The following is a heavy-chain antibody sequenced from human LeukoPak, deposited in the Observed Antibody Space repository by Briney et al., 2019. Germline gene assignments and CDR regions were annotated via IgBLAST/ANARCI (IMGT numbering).Heavy chain of an antibody. CDR2: VKEDGSQK. Sequence: GGSLRLSCAASGFTFSHYWMSWVRQAPGKGLEWVANVKEDGSQKTYVDSVKGRFTISRDNAKNSLFLQMNNVRADDTAVYYCARYTYKHDCWGQGTLVTVSS. CDR3: ARYTYKHDC. V-gene: IGHV3-7*01. J-gene: IGHJ4*02. D-gene: IGHD5-24*01. CDR1: GFTFSHYW.